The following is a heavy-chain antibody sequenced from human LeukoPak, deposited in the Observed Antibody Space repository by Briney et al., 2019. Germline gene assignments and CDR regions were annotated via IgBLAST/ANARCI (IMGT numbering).Heavy chain of an antibody. D-gene: IGHD1-20*01. V-gene: IGHV3-7*01. Sequence: GGSLRLSCAASGFTFSNYWMNWVRQAPGKGLEWVANIKEDGNDKYYVDSVKGRFTISKDNAKNSLYLLMNSLRVEDTAVYYCVPLNWNPPGDFDRWGQGTLVTVSS. CDR1: GFTFSNYW. CDR3: VPLNWNPPGDFDR. J-gene: IGHJ4*02. CDR2: IKEDGNDK.